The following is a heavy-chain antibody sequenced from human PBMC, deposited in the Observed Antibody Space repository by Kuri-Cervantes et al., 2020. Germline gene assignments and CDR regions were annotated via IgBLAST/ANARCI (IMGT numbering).Heavy chain of an antibody. CDR1: GGSISSYY. V-gene: IGHV4-59*08. Sequence: SETLSLTCTVSGGSISSYYWSWIRQPPGKGLEWIGYIYYSGSTYYNPSLKSRVTISVDTSKNQFSLKLSSVTAADTAVYYCARLDYYDSSGYYLGFDYWGQGTLVTVSS. D-gene: IGHD3-22*01. J-gene: IGHJ4*02. CDR2: IYYSGST. CDR3: ARLDYYDSSGYYLGFDY.